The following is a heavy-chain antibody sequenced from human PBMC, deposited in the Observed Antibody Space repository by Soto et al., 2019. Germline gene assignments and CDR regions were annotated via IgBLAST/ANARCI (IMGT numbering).Heavy chain of an antibody. CDR1: GGSISSYY. D-gene: IGHD2-2*01. J-gene: IGHJ5*02. CDR2: IYYSGST. V-gene: IGHV4-59*01. Sequence: SETLSLTCTVSGGSISSYYWSWIRQPPGKGLEWIGYIYYSGSTNYNPSLKSRVTISVDTSKNQFSLKLSSVTAADTALYYCARVIVVVPAAMNWFDPWGQGTLVTVSS. CDR3: ARVIVVVPAAMNWFDP.